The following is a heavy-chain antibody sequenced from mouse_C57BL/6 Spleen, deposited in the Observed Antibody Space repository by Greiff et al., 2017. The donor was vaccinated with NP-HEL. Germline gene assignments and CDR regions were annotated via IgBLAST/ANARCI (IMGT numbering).Heavy chain of an antibody. D-gene: IGHD2-4*01. CDR3: ARDGGLRRAMDY. Sequence: EVKLQESGPGLVKPSQSLSLTCSVTGYSITSGYYWNWIRQFPGNKLEWMGYISYDGSNNYNPSLKNRISITRDTSKNQFFLKLNSVTTEDTATYYCARDGGLRRAMDYWGQGTSVTVSS. CDR1: GYSITSGYY. CDR2: ISYDGSN. V-gene: IGHV3-6*01. J-gene: IGHJ4*01.